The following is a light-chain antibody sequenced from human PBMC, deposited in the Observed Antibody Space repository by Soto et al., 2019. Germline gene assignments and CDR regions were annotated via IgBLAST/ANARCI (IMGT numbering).Light chain of an antibody. J-gene: IGLJ2*01. CDR1: MRDIGAYNL. CDR2: EVR. Sequence: QSALTQPASVSGSPGQSITISCAGTMRDIGAYNLVSWYQQHPGKAPQLVIYEVRNRPSGISFRFSGSKSGNTASLTISGLQAEDEADYYCSSFTSKSTLIFGGGTKLTVL. CDR3: SSFTSKSTLI. V-gene: IGLV2-14*03.